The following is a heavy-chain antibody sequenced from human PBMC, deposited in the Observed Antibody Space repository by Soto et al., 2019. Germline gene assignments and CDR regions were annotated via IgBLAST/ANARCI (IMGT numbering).Heavy chain of an antibody. V-gene: IGHV1-24*01. J-gene: IGHJ4*02. Sequence: ASVKVSCKVSGYTLTELSMHWVRQAPGKGLEWMGGFDPEDGETIYAQKFQGRVTMTEDTSTETAYMELSSLRSEDTAVYYCATQYYYDSSGYLWGQGTLVTVSS. CDR1: GYTLTELS. CDR3: ATQYYYDSSGYL. D-gene: IGHD3-22*01. CDR2: FDPEDGET.